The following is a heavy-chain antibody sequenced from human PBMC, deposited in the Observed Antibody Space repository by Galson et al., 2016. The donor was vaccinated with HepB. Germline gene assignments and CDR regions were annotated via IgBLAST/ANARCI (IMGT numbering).Heavy chain of an antibody. Sequence: SLRLSCAASGFTFSDYYMSWIRQAPGKGLEWVSTINSGGTTISYADSVRGRFTISRDNANNSLYLQMESLRADDTAVYYCGRNHVPVDVWGQGTTVTVSS. CDR3: GRNHVPVDV. J-gene: IGHJ6*02. CDR2: INSGGTTI. V-gene: IGHV3-11*01. CDR1: GFTFSDYY.